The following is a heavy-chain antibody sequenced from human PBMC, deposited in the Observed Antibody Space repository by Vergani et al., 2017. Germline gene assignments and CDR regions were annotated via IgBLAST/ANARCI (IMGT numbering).Heavy chain of an antibody. CDR1: GFTFSSYA. D-gene: IGHD1-26*01. J-gene: IGHJ4*02. Sequence: EVQLLESGGGLVQPGGSLRLSCAASGFTFSSYAMSWVRQAPGKGLEWVSAISGSGGGTYYADSVKGRFTISRDNSKNTLYLQMNSLRAEDAAVYYCAKGQPIGGATGWCFDYWGQGTLVTVSS. CDR2: ISGSGGGT. V-gene: IGHV3-23*01. CDR3: AKGQPIGGATGWCFDY.